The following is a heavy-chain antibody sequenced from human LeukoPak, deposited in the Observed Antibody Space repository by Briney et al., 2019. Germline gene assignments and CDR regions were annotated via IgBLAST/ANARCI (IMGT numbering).Heavy chain of an antibody. CDR2: IYTSEST. CDR3: ARHETYYYDSSGYDAFDI. V-gene: IGHV4-4*09. J-gene: IGHJ3*02. D-gene: IGHD3-22*01. Sequence: SETLSLTCTVSGGSISSYYWSWIRQPPGKGLEWIGYIYTSESTNYNPSLKSRVTISVDTSKNQFSLKLSSVTAADTAVYYCARHETYYYDSSGYDAFDIWGQGTMVTVSS. CDR1: GGSISSYY.